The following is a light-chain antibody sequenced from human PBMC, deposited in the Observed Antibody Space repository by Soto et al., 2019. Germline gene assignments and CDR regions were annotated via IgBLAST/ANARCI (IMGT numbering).Light chain of an antibody. Sequence: QTVVTQPPSASGTPGQRVTISCSGSSSNIGRYTVNWYQQLPGTAPKLLIYSNNQRPSGVPDRFSGSKSGTSASLAISGLQSEDEADYYCAAWDDSLNGVFGGGTKVTVL. CDR1: SSNIGRYT. J-gene: IGLJ3*02. CDR3: AAWDDSLNGV. CDR2: SNN. V-gene: IGLV1-44*01.